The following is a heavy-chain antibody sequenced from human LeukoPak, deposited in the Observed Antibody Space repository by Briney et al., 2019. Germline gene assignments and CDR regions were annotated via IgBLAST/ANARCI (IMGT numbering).Heavy chain of an antibody. CDR3: ARWDSGSYFLDY. D-gene: IGHD1-26*01. J-gene: IGHJ4*02. Sequence: PSETLSLTCTVSGGSISGYYWSWIRQPPGKGLEWIGFIYYSGSTNYNPSLKSRVTISVDTSKNQFSLKLSSVTAADTAVYYCARWDSGSYFLDYWGQGTLVTVSS. CDR1: GGSISGYY. V-gene: IGHV4-59*01. CDR2: IYYSGST.